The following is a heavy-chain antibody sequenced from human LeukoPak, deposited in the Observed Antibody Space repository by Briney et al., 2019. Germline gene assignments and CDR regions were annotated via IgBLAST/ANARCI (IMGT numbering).Heavy chain of an antibody. CDR3: AKGGKWDVTPFDY. D-gene: IGHD1-26*01. J-gene: IGHJ4*02. CDR1: GFSFGKYW. Sequence: GGSLRLSCVASGFSFGKYWMSWVRQAPGKGLEWVSTISGGGGSTYYADSVKGRFTISRDNSKNTLYLQVNSLRAEDTAVYYCAKGGKWDVTPFDYWGQGTLVTVSS. CDR2: ISGGGGST. V-gene: IGHV3-23*01.